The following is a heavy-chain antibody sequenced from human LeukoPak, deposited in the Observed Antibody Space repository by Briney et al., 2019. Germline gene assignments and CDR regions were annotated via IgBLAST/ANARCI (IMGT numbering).Heavy chain of an antibody. V-gene: IGHV1-24*01. Sequence: ASVKVSCKISGYTFNDISMHWVRQPPGKGLEWMGGVDPDDGQRVYAQNFQGRVTMTEDTSTNTAYMELSRLRSEDTAVYYCAAVSGHYTLLDAWGQGALVAVST. D-gene: IGHD1-26*01. CDR3: AAVSGHYTLLDA. CDR2: VDPDDGQR. CDR1: GYTFNDIS. J-gene: IGHJ5*02.